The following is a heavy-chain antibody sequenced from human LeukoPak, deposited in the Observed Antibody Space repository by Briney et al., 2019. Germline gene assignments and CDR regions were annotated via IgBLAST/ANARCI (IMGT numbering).Heavy chain of an antibody. J-gene: IGHJ3*02. CDR3: ASVPGIAAAGPFDI. V-gene: IGHV4-59*01. CDR1: GASIISYY. CDR2: IYYSGST. Sequence: SETLSLTCTDSGASIISYYWSCIRQPPGKGLEWIGYIYYSGSTNYNPSLKSRVTISVDTSKNQFSLKLSSVTAADTAVYYCASVPGIAAAGPFDIWGQGTMVTVSS. D-gene: IGHD6-13*01.